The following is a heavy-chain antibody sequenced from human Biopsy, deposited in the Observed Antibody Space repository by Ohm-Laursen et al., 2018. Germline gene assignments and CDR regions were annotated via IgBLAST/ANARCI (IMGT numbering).Heavy chain of an antibody. CDR2: NIPILGTG. J-gene: IGHJ1*01. CDR1: GGTFSKYG. D-gene: IGHD3-9*01. Sequence: GASVKISCKVPGGTFSKYGVNWVRQAPGQGLEWLGGNIPILGTGNYAQKFQDRVTVAADTSTSTATMELRSLRSDDTAVYYCATKLTGYFHHWGQGTLVIASS. V-gene: IGHV1-69*06. CDR3: ATKLTGYFHH.